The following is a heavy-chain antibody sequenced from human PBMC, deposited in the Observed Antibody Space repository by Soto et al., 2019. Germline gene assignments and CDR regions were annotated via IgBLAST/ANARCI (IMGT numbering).Heavy chain of an antibody. CDR2: IYYRRST. CDR3: ARDASPYCSSTSCYPPGFDP. V-gene: IGHV4-31*03. Sequence: PSQTLSLTCPLPAGSISSGGYYCSWIRQHPGKGLEWIGYIYYRRSTYYNPSLKSRVTISVDTSKNQFSLKLSSVTAADTAVYYCARDASPYCSSTSCYPPGFDPWGQGTLVTVSS. D-gene: IGHD2-2*01. J-gene: IGHJ5*02. CDR1: AGSISSGGYY.